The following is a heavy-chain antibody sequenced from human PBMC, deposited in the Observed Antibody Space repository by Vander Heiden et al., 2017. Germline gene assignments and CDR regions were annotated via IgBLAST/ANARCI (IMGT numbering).Heavy chain of an antibody. CDR3: ARDIYSSGSVWTPDY. Sequence: QVQLVESGGGVVQPGRSLRLSCVASGFTFSSQAMHWVRQAPGKGLEWVAVISNDGSNKYYADSVKGRFTISRDNSKNTLYLQMNSLRPEDTAVYYCARDIYSSGSVWTPDYWGQGTLVTVSS. V-gene: IGHV3-30*03. D-gene: IGHD6-19*01. J-gene: IGHJ4*02. CDR1: GFTFSSQA. CDR2: ISNDGSNK.